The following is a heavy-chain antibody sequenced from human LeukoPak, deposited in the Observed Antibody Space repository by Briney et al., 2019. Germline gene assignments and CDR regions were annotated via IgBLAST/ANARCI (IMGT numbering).Heavy chain of an antibody. J-gene: IGHJ5*01. CDR3: AKEPREYCSSTSCPNWFDS. D-gene: IGHD2-2*01. Sequence: GGSLRLSCAASGFTFNNYAMSWVRQAPGEGLEWVSAISASGGTTYYADSVKGRFTISRDNSENTLFLQMNSLRAEDTAVYYCAKEPREYCSSTSCPNWFDSWGQGTLVTVSS. CDR1: GFTFNNYA. V-gene: IGHV3-23*01. CDR2: ISASGGTT.